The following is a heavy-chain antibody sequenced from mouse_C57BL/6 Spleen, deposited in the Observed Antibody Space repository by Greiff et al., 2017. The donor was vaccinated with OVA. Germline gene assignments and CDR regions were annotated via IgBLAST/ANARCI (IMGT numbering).Heavy chain of an antibody. J-gene: IGHJ1*03. CDR3: AKGGFSWYFDV. Sequence: QVHVKQSGPGLVQPSQSLSITCTVSGFSLTSYGVHWVRQSPGKGLEWLGVIWSGGSTDYNAAFISRLSISKDDSKSQVFFKMNSLQADDTAIYYCAKGGFSWYFDVWGTGTTGTVSS. V-gene: IGHV2-2*01. CDR2: IWSGGST. CDR1: GFSLTSYG.